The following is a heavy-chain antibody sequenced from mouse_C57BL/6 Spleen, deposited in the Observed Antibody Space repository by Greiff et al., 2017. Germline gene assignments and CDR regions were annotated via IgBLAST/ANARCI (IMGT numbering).Heavy chain of an antibody. CDR1: GYTFTSYW. CDR3: ARSGLIATRAMDY. V-gene: IGHV1-69*01. Sequence: QVQLQQPGAELVMPGASVKLSCKASGYTFTSYWMHWVKQRPGQGLEWIGEIDPSDSYTNYNQKFKGKSTLTVDKSSSTAYMQLSSLTSEDSAVXYCARSGLIATRAMDYWGQGTAVTVSS. CDR2: IDPSDSYT. J-gene: IGHJ4*01. D-gene: IGHD2-12*01.